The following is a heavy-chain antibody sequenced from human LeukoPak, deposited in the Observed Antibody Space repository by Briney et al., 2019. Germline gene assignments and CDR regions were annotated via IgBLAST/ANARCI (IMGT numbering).Heavy chain of an antibody. CDR1: GGSFSGYY. CDR3: ASTSPNFGGPCYFDY. J-gene: IGHJ4*02. V-gene: IGHV4-34*01. D-gene: IGHD3-16*01. Sequence: SETLSLTCAVYGGSFSGYYWSWIRQPPGKGLEWIREINHSGSTNYNPSLKSRVTISVDTSKNQFSLKLSSVTAADTAVYYCASTSPNFGGPCYFDYWGQGTLITVSS. CDR2: INHSGST.